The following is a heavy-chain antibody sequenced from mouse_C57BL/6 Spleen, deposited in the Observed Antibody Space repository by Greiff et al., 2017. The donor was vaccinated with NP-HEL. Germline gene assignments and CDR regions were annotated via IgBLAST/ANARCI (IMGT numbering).Heavy chain of an antibody. J-gene: IGHJ1*03. CDR2: INPGSGGT. Sequence: VQLQQSGAELVRPGTSVKVSCKASGYAFTNYLIEWVKQRPGQGLEWIGVINPGSGGTNYNEKFKGKATLTADKSSSTAYMQLSSLTSEDSAVYFCARSGGDYGSSWYFDVWGTGTTVTVSS. CDR1: GYAFTNYL. CDR3: ARSGGDYGSSWYFDV. V-gene: IGHV1-54*01. D-gene: IGHD1-1*01.